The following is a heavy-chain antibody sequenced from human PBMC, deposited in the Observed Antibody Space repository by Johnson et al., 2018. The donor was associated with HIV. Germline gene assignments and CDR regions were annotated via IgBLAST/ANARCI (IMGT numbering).Heavy chain of an antibody. CDR3: ARGAYSSSWHASDASDI. D-gene: IGHD6-13*01. V-gene: IGHV3-15*02. CDR2: IKSKTDGGTT. CDR1: GFTFSNVW. J-gene: IGHJ3*02. Sequence: VQLVESGGALIQPGGSLRLSCAASGFTFSNVWMTWVHQAPGKGLVWVGRIKSKTDGGTTDYAALVKGRFTISRDDSKNTLYLQMNSLRAEDTALYYCARGAYSSSWHASDASDIWGQGTMVTVSS.